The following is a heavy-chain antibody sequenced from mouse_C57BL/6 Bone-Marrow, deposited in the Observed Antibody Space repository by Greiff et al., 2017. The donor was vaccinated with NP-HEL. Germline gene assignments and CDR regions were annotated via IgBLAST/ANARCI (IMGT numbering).Heavy chain of an antibody. Sequence: QVQLQQSGPELVKPGASVKISCKASGYAFSSSWMNWVKQRPGKGLEWIGRIYPGDGDTNYNGKFKGKATLTADKSSSTAYMQLSSLASEDSAVYFCELRDWFAYWGQGTLVTVSA. CDR2: IYPGDGDT. CDR1: GYAFSSSW. D-gene: IGHD1-1*01. CDR3: ELRDWFAY. V-gene: IGHV1-82*01. J-gene: IGHJ3*01.